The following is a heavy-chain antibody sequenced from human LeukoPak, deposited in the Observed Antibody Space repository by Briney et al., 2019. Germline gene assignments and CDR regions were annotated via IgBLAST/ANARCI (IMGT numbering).Heavy chain of an antibody. CDR3: AKDNQRGGFQH. CDR2: ISGDGATT. CDR1: GFIFDDNA. J-gene: IGHJ1*01. D-gene: IGHD3-16*01. Sequence: GGSLRLSCAASGFIFDDNAMHWVRQAPGKGLEWVSLISGDGATTYYADSVKGRFNISRDNSKSSLYLQMNSLRSEDTALYYCAKDNQRGGFQHWGQGTLVTVSS. V-gene: IGHV3-43*02.